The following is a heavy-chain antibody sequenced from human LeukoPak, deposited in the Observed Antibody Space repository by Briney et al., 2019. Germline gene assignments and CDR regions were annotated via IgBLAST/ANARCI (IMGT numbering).Heavy chain of an antibody. D-gene: IGHD4-17*01. V-gene: IGHV3-48*01. J-gene: IGHJ6*02. CDR3: ARAGDYATTWGGSYYYGMDV. Sequence: PGGSLRLSCAASGFTFSSYSMNWVRQAPGKGLEWVSYISSSSSTIYYADSVKGRFTISRDNAKNSLYLQMNSLRAEDTAVYYCARAGDYATTWGGSYYYGMDVWGQGTTVTVSS. CDR1: GFTFSSYS. CDR2: ISSSSSTI.